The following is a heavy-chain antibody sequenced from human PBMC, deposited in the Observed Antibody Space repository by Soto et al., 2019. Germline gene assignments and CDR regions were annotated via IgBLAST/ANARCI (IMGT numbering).Heavy chain of an antibody. CDR3: ARRLARGVIGWFDP. J-gene: IGHJ5*02. CDR1: GGSISSGTYY. V-gene: IGHV4-39*02. CDR2: LYYTGRT. D-gene: IGHD3-10*01. Sequence: SETLSLTCTVSGGSISSGTYYWGWIRQPPGKGLEWIGSLYYTGRTYYSPSLKSRVSISVDTSKNHFSLNLTSVTAADTAVYYCARRLARGVIGWFDPWGQGTLVTVSS.